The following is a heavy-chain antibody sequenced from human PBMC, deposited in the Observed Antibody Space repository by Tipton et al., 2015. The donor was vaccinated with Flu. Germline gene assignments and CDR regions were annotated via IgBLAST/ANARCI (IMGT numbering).Heavy chain of an antibody. CDR2: ISDSVSTI. V-gene: IGHV3-48*03. D-gene: IGHD2-15*01. CDR1: AFTFGSHE. J-gene: IGHJ5*02. Sequence: GSLRLSCVASAFTFGSHEFNWVRQAPGKGLEWVAYISDSVSTIYYADSVKGRFTISRDNSKNSVYLQMDSLTVEDTAVYFCATCTGGSGYSAGFSFDPRGGGTLVTVSS. CDR3: ATCTGGSGYSAGFSFDP.